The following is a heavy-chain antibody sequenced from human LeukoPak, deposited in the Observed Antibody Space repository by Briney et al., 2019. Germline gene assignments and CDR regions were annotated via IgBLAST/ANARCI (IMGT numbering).Heavy chain of an antibody. Sequence: GGSLRLSCAASGFTFSSYAMSWVRQAPGKGLEWVSAISGSGGSTYYADSVKGRFTISRDNSKNTLYLQMNSLRAEDTAVYYCAKAVTTVTDYYYYYMDVWGKGTTVTVSS. CDR1: GFTFSSYA. D-gene: IGHD4-11*01. CDR3: AKAVTTVTDYYYYYMDV. V-gene: IGHV3-23*01. CDR2: ISGSGGST. J-gene: IGHJ6*03.